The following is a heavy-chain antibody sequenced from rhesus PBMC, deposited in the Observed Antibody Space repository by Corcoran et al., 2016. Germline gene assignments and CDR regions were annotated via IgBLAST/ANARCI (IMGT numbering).Heavy chain of an antibody. CDR3: AREGTYNCWTGYPFDY. Sequence: QLQLQESVPGLVKPSETLSLTCAVFGGSISSNYWSWIRQPPGKGLEWIGRISGSGGSTDYNPSLKSRVTISTYTSKNQSSLKLSSGTAADTAVYYCAREGTYNCWTGYPFDYLGQGVLVTISS. D-gene: IGHD3-3*01. CDR1: GGSISSNY. CDR2: ISGSGGST. J-gene: IGHJ4*01. V-gene: IGHV4-173*01.